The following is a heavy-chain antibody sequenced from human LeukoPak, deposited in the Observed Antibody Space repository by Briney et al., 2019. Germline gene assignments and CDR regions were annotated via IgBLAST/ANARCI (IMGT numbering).Heavy chain of an antibody. V-gene: IGHV4-39*01. J-gene: IGHJ4*02. CDR1: GYSFSSSRHY. Sequence: SETLSLTCTVSGYSFSSSRHYWGWLRQPPGRGLEWIGSIRNSGNTYYSPSLKSRVTISVDTSKNQFSLKLSSVTAADTAVYYCARHVYGEYGPGDYWGQGILVTVSS. CDR2: IRNSGNT. CDR3: ARHVYGEYGPGDY. D-gene: IGHD4-17*01.